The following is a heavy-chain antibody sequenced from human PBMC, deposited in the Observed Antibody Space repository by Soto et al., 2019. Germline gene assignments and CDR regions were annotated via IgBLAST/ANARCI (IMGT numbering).Heavy chain of an antibody. Sequence: QVQLVQSGAEVKKPGSSVKVSCKASGGTFSSYAISWVRQAPGQGLEWMGGIIPIFGTANYAQKFQGRVTSTARASTSTAYMALSSLRSEDTAVYYCARDLEYSSSSWPAYSYGMDVWGQGTTVTVSS. CDR2: IIPIFGTA. CDR3: ARDLEYSSSSWPAYSYGMDV. J-gene: IGHJ6*02. V-gene: IGHV1-69*12. D-gene: IGHD6-6*01. CDR1: GGTFSSYA.